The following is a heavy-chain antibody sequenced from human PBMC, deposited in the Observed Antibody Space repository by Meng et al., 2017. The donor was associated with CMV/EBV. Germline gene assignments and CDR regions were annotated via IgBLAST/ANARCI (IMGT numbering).Heavy chain of an antibody. Sequence: ASVKVSCKASGYTFTSYGISWVRQAPGQGLEWMGWISAYNGNTNYAQKLQGRLTMTTDTSTSTAYMELRSLISDDTAVYYCARDRCGTCPSGWWFDPWGQGTLVTVSS. CDR1: GYTFTSYG. CDR2: ISAYNGNT. J-gene: IGHJ5*02. D-gene: IGHD1-26*01. V-gene: IGHV1-18*01. CDR3: ARDRCGTCPSGWWFDP.